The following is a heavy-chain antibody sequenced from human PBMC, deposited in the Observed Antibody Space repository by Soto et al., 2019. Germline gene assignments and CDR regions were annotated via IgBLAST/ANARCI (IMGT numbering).Heavy chain of an antibody. J-gene: IGHJ6*02. D-gene: IGHD2-2*01. CDR3: ARDRPRYCSSTSCYERYYYYYYGMDV. Sequence: ASVKVSCKASGYTFTSYGISWVRQAPGQGLEWVGWISAYNGNTNYAQKLQGRVTMTTDTSTSTAYMELRSLRSDDTAVYYCARDRPRYCSSTSCYERYYYYYYGMDVWGQGTTVTVSS. CDR2: ISAYNGNT. CDR1: GYTFTSYG. V-gene: IGHV1-18*01.